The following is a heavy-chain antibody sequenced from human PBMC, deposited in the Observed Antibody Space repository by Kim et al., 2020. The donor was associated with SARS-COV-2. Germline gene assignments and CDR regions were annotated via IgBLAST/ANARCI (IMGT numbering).Heavy chain of an antibody. D-gene: IGHD3-22*01. CDR1: GGSFSGYY. CDR2: INHSGST. J-gene: IGHJ3*02. CDR3: ARERITMIDRDAFDI. V-gene: IGHV4-34*01. Sequence: SETLSLTCAVYGGSFSGYYWSWIRQPPGKGLEWIGEINHSGSTNYNPSLKSRVTISVDTSKNQFSLKLSSVTAADTAVYYCARERITMIDRDAFDIWGQGTMVTVSS.